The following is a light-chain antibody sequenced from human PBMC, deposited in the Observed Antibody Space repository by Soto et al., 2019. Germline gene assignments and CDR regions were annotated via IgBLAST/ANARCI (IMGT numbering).Light chain of an antibody. J-gene: IGKJ1*01. V-gene: IGKV1-39*01. Sequence: DIQMTQSPSSLSASVGDRVTITCRASQSISSYLNWYQQKPGKAPKLLIYAASSLQSGVPSRFSGSGSETDFTLTISSLQPEDFATYYCQQRKTFGQGTKVEIK. CDR3: QQRKT. CDR1: QSISSY. CDR2: AAS.